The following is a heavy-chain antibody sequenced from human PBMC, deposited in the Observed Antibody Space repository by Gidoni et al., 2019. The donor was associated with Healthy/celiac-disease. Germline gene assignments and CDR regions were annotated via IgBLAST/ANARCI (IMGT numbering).Heavy chain of an antibody. J-gene: IGHJ6*02. Sequence: QVQLVESGGGVVQPGRSLRLSCAASGFTFSSYGMPWVRQAPGKGLEWVAVISYDGSNKYYADSVKCRFTISRDNSKNTLYLQMNSLRAEDTAVYYCAKAGAVAAAGADYYYYGMDVWGQGTTVTVSS. CDR1: GFTFSSYG. CDR2: ISYDGSNK. D-gene: IGHD6-13*01. V-gene: IGHV3-30*18. CDR3: AKAGAVAAAGADYYYYGMDV.